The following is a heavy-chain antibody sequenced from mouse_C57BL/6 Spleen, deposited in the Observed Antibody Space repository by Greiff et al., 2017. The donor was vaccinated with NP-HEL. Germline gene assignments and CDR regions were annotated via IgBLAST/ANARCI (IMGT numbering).Heavy chain of an antibody. CDR2: IHPNSGST. V-gene: IGHV1-64*01. CDR3: AYYSNYFDY. CDR1: GYTFTSYW. Sequence: VQLQQSGAELVKPGASVKLSCKASGYTFTSYWVHWVKQRPGQGLEWIGMIHPNSGSTNYNEKFKSKATLTVDTSSSTAYMQLSSLTSEDSAVYYCAYYSNYFDYWGQGTTLTVSS. D-gene: IGHD2-5*01. J-gene: IGHJ2*01.